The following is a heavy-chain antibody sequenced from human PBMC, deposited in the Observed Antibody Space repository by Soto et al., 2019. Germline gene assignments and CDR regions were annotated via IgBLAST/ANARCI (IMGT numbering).Heavy chain of an antibody. V-gene: IGHV4-28*01. D-gene: IGHD1-26*01. Sequence: NPSETLSLTCAVSGYSISSSNWWGWIRQPPGKGLEWIGYIYYSGTTYYNPSLKSRVTMSVDTSKNQFSLKLTSVTAVDTAVYYCARREIQGPIDYWGQGTLVTAPQ. CDR1: GYSISSSNW. CDR2: IYYSGTT. CDR3: ARREIQGPIDY. J-gene: IGHJ4*02.